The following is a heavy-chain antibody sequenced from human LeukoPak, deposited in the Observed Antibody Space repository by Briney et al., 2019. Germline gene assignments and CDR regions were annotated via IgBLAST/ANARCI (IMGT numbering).Heavy chain of an antibody. CDR2: IYHSGST. D-gene: IGHD5-24*01. J-gene: IGHJ4*01. V-gene: IGHV4-38-2*02. CDR1: GYSISSGYY. Sequence: SETLSLTCTVSGYSISSGYYWGWIRQPPGKGLEWIGSIYHSGSTYYNPSLKSRVTISVDTSKNQFSLKLSSVTAADTAVYYCARWLQGFDYWGQGTLVTVSS. CDR3: ARWLQGFDY.